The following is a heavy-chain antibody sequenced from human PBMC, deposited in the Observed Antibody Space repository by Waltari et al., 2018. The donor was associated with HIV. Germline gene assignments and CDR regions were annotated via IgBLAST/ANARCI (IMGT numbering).Heavy chain of an antibody. V-gene: IGHV1-2*02. CDR3: TRDAASSGYWYFDL. Sequence: QVQLVQSGTEVKKPGASVKVSCKASGYTFTGYYMHWVRQAPGQGLEWMGLINPNSGGTKYAQKLQGRVTVTRDTSISTAYMELSRLRSDDTAVYYCTRDAASSGYWYFDLWGRGTLVTVSS. CDR2: INPNSGGT. CDR1: GYTFTGYY. D-gene: IGHD3-10*01. J-gene: IGHJ2*01.